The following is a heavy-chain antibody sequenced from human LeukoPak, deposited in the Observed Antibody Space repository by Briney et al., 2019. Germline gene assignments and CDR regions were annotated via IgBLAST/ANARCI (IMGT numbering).Heavy chain of an antibody. D-gene: IGHD3/OR15-3a*01. CDR2: ISAYNGNT. CDR1: GYSFTTYD. V-gene: IGHV1-18*01. Sequence: PVASVKVSCKASGYSFTTYDINWVRQASGQGLEWMGWISAYNGNTNYAQKLQGRVTMTTDTSTSTAYMELRSLRSDDTAVYYCARDGLPKGDYWGQGTLVTVSS. CDR3: ARDGLPKGDY. J-gene: IGHJ4*02.